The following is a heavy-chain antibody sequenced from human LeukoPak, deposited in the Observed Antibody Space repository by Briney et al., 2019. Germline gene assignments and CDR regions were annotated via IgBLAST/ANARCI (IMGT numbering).Heavy chain of an antibody. CDR3: ARSVAASRDY. D-gene: IGHD2-15*01. CDR2: INWNGGST. V-gene: IGHV3-20*04. CDR1: GFTFDDYG. J-gene: IGHJ4*02. Sequence: GSLRLSCAASGFTFDDYGMSWVRQAPGKGLEWVSGINWNGGSTGYADSVKGRFTISRDNAKDSLYLHMNSLRAEDTALYYCARSVAASRDYWGQGTLVTVSS.